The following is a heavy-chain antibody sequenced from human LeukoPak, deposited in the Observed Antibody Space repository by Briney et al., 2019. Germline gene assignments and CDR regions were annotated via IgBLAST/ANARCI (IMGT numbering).Heavy chain of an antibody. CDR3: ARGPLLGDDYDPPFRY. D-gene: IGHD4/OR15-4a*01. Sequence: SETLSLTCTVSGGSISSGNYHWSWMRQPAGKGLEWIGRIYTGGSTNYNPSFKSRLTISIDKSKNQFSLKLTSVTAADSAVYFCARGPLLGDDYDPPFRYWGQGTLVTVSS. V-gene: IGHV4-61*02. J-gene: IGHJ4*02. CDR2: IYTGGST. CDR1: GGSISSGNYH.